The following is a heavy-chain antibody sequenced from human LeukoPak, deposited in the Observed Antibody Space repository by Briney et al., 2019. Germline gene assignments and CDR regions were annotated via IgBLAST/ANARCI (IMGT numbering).Heavy chain of an antibody. CDR1: GGTFSSYA. CDR3: ARIDYDSSGSSD. J-gene: IGHJ4*02. CDR2: IIPIFGTA. D-gene: IGHD3-22*01. Sequence: SVKVSCKASGGTFSSYAISWVRQAPGQGLEWMGGIIPIFGTANYAQKFQGRVTITADESTSTAYMELSSLRSEDTAVYYCARIDYDSSGSSDWGQGTLVTVSS. V-gene: IGHV1-69*01.